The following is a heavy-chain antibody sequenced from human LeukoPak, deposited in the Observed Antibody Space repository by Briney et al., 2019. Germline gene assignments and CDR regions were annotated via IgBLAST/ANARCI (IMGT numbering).Heavy chain of an antibody. J-gene: IGHJ4*02. Sequence: PGGSLRLSRAASGFTFPSYARSWVRPAPGKGLAWVSSIGGGGVDTYYADSVKGRFTISRDISKNTRYLQMNSLRVEDTAVYYCAKDPPTTGTTFDNWGRGTLVTVSS. V-gene: IGHV3-23*01. D-gene: IGHD1-1*01. CDR2: IGGGGVDT. CDR3: AKDPPTTGTTFDN. CDR1: GFTFPSYA.